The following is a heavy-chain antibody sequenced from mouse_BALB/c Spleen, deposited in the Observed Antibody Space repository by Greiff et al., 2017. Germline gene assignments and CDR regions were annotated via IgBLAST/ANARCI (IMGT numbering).Heavy chain of an antibody. Sequence: EVKLMESGGGLVQPGGSLRLSCATSGFTFTDYYMSWVRQPPGKALEWLGFIRNKANGYTTEYSASVKGRFTISRDNSQSILYLQMNTLRAEDSATYYCARDDTTVVGNAMDYWGQGTSVTVSS. CDR3: ARDDTTVVGNAMDY. CDR2: IRNKANGYTT. CDR1: GFTFTDYY. J-gene: IGHJ4*01. V-gene: IGHV7-3*02. D-gene: IGHD1-1*01.